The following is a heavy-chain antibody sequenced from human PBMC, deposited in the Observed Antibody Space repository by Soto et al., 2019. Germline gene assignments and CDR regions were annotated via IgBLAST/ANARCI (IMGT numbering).Heavy chain of an antibody. CDR2: IGASGAGT. Sequence: GGSLRLSCAGSGFTFSNYAMSWVRQAPGTGLEWVSGIGASGAGTYYADSVKGRFTISRDNSKNTLHLQMNSLRAEDTAVYYCALRKTGSYFDYWGRGALVTVSS. CDR3: ALRKTGSYFDY. J-gene: IGHJ4*02. V-gene: IGHV3-23*01. CDR1: GFTFSNYA. D-gene: IGHD1-26*01.